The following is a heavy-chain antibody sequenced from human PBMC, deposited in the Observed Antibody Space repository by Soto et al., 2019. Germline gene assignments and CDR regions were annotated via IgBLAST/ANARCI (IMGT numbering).Heavy chain of an antibody. CDR3: ARERTVAGNDY. CDR1: GYTFTSYD. Sequence: QVQLVQSGAEVKKPGASVKVSCKASGYTFTSYDIKWVRQAAGQGLEWRGWMNPNSGNTGYAQKFQGRVSMTKNTSISTAYMELSSLRSEDTAVYYCARERTVAGNDYWGQGTLVTVSS. D-gene: IGHD6-19*01. V-gene: IGHV1-8*01. J-gene: IGHJ4*02. CDR2: MNPNSGNT.